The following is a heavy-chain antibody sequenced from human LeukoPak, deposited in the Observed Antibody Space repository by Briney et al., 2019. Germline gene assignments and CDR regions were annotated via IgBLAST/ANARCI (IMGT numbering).Heavy chain of an antibody. Sequence: GGSLRLSCAASGFTFDDYAMHWVRQAPGKGLEWVSGISWNSGSIGYADSVKGRFTISRDNAKNSLYLQMNSLRAEDTALCYCAKDIGGSSVYYFDYWGQGTLVTVSS. D-gene: IGHD1-26*01. CDR2: ISWNSGSI. CDR1: GFTFDDYA. J-gene: IGHJ4*02. CDR3: AKDIGGSSVYYFDY. V-gene: IGHV3-9*01.